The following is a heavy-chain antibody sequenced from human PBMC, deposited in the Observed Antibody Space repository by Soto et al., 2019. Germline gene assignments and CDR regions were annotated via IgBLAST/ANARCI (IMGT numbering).Heavy chain of an antibody. CDR1: GGSVSSGTYF. Sequence: SETLSLTCTVSGGSVSSGTYFWSWIRQSPGKGLEWIAYIYYSGSTNYNPSLQRRSTISVDTSKSQVSLTLTYVTAADAAVYYCERYPTYYYYGFDVWGQGTTVTVSS. J-gene: IGHJ6*02. V-gene: IGHV4-61*01. CDR2: IYYSGST. CDR3: ERYPTYYYYGFDV.